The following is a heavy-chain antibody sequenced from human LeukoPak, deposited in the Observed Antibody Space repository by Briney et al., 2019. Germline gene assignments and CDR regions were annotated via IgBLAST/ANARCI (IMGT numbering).Heavy chain of an antibody. Sequence: GESLKISCKGSGYSFTSYWIGWVRQMPGKGLEWMGIIYPGDSDTRYSPSFQGQVTISADKSISTAYLQWSSLKASDTPMYYCARIASDYYYCYYMDVWGKGTTVTVSS. CDR2: IYPGDSDT. D-gene: IGHD2-21*02. CDR1: GYSFTSYW. CDR3: ARIASDYYYCYYMDV. J-gene: IGHJ6*03. V-gene: IGHV5-51*01.